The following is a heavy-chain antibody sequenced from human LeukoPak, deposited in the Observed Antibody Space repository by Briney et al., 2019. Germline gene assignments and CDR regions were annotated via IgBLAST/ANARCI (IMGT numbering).Heavy chain of an antibody. D-gene: IGHD3-10*01. CDR1: GFTFSTFA. Sequence: GGSLRLSCAASGFTFSTFAMIWVRQAPGKGLEWVSYISSSGSTIYYADSVKGRFTISRDNAKNSLYLQMNSLRAEDTAVYYCARAPRYGSGTDYWGQGTLVTVSS. V-gene: IGHV3-48*03. J-gene: IGHJ4*02. CDR3: ARAPRYGSGTDY. CDR2: ISSSGSTI.